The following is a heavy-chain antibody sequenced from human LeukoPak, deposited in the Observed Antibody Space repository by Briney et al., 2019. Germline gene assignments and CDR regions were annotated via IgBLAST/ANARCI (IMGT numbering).Heavy chain of an antibody. D-gene: IGHD3-10*01. CDR1: GFTFDDYA. J-gene: IGHJ2*01. CDR2: ISLDGGST. CDR3: AGSDTIGYLPREWDYWYFDR. V-gene: IGHV3-43D*03. Sequence: RAGGSLRLSCAASGFTFDDYAMHWVRQAPGKGLEWVSLISLDGGSTYYADSVKGRFTISRDNAKNSLYLQMNSLRAEDTAVYYCAGSDTIGYLPREWDYWYFDRWGRGTLVTVSS.